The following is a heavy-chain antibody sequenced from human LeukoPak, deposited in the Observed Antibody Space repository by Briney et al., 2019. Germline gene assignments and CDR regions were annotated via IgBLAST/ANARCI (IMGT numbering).Heavy chain of an antibody. J-gene: IGHJ4*02. CDR3: ARDGGVLRYFDWLLPFDY. CDR2: ISAYNGNT. V-gene: IGHV1-18*04. Sequence: ASVKVSCKASGYTSTSYGISWVRQAPGQGLEWMGWISAYNGNTNYAQKLQGRVTMTTDTSTSTAYMELRSLRSDDTAVYYCARDGGVLRYFDWLLPFDYWGQGTLVTVSS. CDR1: GYTSTSYG. D-gene: IGHD3-9*01.